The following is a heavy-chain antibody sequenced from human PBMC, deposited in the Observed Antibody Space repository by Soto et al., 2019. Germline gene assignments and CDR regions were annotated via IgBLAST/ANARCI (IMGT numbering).Heavy chain of an antibody. J-gene: IGHJ4*02. CDR3: ITGIREGY. V-gene: IGHV3-15*01. CDR1: GFTFSDVW. Sequence: GGSLRLSCVVSGFTFSDVWMSWFRQAPGKGLEWVGRIKRETEGGTTDYAAPVKGRFTISRDDSKNTLYLQMDSLKTEDTAVYYCITGIREGYWGQGTLVTVSS. D-gene: IGHD5-18*01. CDR2: IKRETEGGTT.